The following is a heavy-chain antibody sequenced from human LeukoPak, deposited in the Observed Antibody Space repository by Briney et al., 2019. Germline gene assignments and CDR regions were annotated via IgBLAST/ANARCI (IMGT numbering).Heavy chain of an antibody. D-gene: IGHD6-19*01. Sequence: GGSLRLSCAASGFAFSSYAMTWVRQAPGQGLDWVSAISGSGTTTYTADSVKGRFTISRDPSKNTLYLQMNSLRAEDTAVYYCAREAVAGYFDYWGQGTLVTVSS. CDR2: ISGSGTTT. CDR3: AREAVAGYFDY. J-gene: IGHJ4*02. CDR1: GFAFSSYA. V-gene: IGHV3-23*01.